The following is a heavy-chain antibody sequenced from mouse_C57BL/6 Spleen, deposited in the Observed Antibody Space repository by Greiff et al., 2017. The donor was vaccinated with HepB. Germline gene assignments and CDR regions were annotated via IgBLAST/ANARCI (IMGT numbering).Heavy chain of an antibody. CDR2: IDPSDSET. J-gene: IGHJ1*03. Sequence: QVQLQQPGAELVRPGSSVKLSCKASGYTFTSYWMHWVKQRPIQGLEWIGNIDPSDSETHYNQKFKDKATLTADKSSSTAYMQLSSLTSEDSAVYYCARSLITTVAHWYFDVWGTGTTVTVSS. V-gene: IGHV1-52*01. CDR1: GYTFTSYW. D-gene: IGHD1-1*01. CDR3: ARSLITTVAHWYFDV.